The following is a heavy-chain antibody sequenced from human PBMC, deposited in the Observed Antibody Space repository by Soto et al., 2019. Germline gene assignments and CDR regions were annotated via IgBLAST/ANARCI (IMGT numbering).Heavy chain of an antibody. CDR1: GFTFSTYW. CDR2: IGEDGSEK. V-gene: IGHV3-7*03. Sequence: GSLRLSCTASGFTFSTYWMSWVRQAPGMGLEWVANIGEDGSEKYYVDSVKGRFTISRDNAKNSLYLQMNSLRADDTAVYYCARGSGGHNYYYGMDVWGQGTTVTAP. D-gene: IGHD2-15*01. CDR3: ARGSGGHNYYYGMDV. J-gene: IGHJ6*02.